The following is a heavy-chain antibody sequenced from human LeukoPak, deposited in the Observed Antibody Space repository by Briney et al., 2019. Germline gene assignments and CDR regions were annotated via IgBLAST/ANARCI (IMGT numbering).Heavy chain of an antibody. D-gene: IGHD1-26*01. CDR3: AKDMGAFGELLRS. CDR2: ISSSSSYI. J-gene: IGHJ5*02. V-gene: IGHV3-21*04. CDR1: GFTFSSYS. Sequence: PGGSLRLSCAASGFTFSSYSMNWVRQAPGKGLEWVSSISSSSSYIYYADSVKGRFTISRDNSKTSLYLQMNSLRAEDTALYYCAKDMGAFGELLRSWGQGTLVTVSS.